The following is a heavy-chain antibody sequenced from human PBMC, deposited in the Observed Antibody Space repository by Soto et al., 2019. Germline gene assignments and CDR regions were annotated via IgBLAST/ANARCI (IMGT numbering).Heavy chain of an antibody. J-gene: IGHJ4*02. CDR2: INHSGGT. CDR1: GLSFSAYY. CDR3: ARGSVDTVDSSGFYEY. V-gene: IGHV4-34*01. Sequence: SETLSLTCALYGLSFSAYYWSWIRQPPGKGLEWIGEINHSGGTSYNPSLKSRVTISVDTSKSQFSLKLTSVTAADRAVYYCARGSVDTVDSSGFYEYWGKGTPVTVSS. D-gene: IGHD3-22*01.